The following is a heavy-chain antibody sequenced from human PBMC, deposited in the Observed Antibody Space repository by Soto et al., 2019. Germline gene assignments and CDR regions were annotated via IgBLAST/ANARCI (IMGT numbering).Heavy chain of an antibody. V-gene: IGHV1-2*04. CDR1: GYTFTGYY. J-gene: IGHJ5*02. D-gene: IGHD6-6*01. CDR3: ARISSSAAGGFDP. Sequence: ASVKVSCKASGYTFTGYYMHWVRQAPGQGLEWMGWINPNSGGTNYAQKFQGWVTMTRDTSISTAYMELSRLRSDDTAVYYCARISSSAAGGFDPWGQGTLVTVS. CDR2: INPNSGGT.